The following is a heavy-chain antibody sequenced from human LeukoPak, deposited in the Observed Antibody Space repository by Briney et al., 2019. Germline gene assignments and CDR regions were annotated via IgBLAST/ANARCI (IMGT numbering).Heavy chain of an antibody. CDR2: ISSSSSYI. J-gene: IGHJ2*01. CDR1: GFTFSSYS. D-gene: IGHD1-14*01. Sequence: GGSLRLSCAASGFTFSSYSMNWVRQAPGKGLEWVSSISSSSSYIYYTDSVKGRFTISRDNAKNSLSLQMNSLRAEDTAVYYCATVAEHYYYFHLWGRGTLVTVSS. V-gene: IGHV3-21*01. CDR3: ATVAEHYYYFHL.